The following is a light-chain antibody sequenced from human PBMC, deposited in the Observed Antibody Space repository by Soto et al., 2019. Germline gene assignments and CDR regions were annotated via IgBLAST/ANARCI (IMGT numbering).Light chain of an antibody. CDR3: CSYARPTFYA. Sequence: QSALTQPASVSGSAGQSITISCSGTMRDVGAYNLVSWYQQHPGTAPKLIIYEVRNRPSGISSRFSGSRSGNTASLTISGLQPEDEADYYCCSYARPTFYAFATGTKVTVL. J-gene: IGLJ1*01. CDR2: EVR. V-gene: IGLV2-14*01. CDR1: MRDVGAYNL.